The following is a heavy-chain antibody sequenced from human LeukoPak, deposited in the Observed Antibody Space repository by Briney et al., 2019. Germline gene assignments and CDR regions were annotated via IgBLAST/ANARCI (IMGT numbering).Heavy chain of an antibody. Sequence: SETLSLTCTVSGGSISSYYWSWIRQPPGKGLEWIGYIYYSGSTNYNPSLKSRVTISVDTSKNQFSLKLSSVTAADTAVYYCARPGVPAARSNWFDPWGQGTLVTVSS. J-gene: IGHJ5*02. CDR1: GGSISSYY. CDR3: ARPGVPAARSNWFDP. CDR2: IYYSGST. D-gene: IGHD2-2*01. V-gene: IGHV4-59*12.